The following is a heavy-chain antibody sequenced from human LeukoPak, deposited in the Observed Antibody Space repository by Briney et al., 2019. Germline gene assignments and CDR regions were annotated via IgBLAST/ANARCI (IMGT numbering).Heavy chain of an antibody. J-gene: IGHJ4*02. CDR1: GFIFRNHG. CDR2: VHGRN. D-gene: IGHD5-24*01. CDR3: AKDQPGDGYNSI. Sequence: GGSLRLSCAASGFIFRNHGMSWVRQAPGKGLEWVSTVHGRNYYADSVKGRFIISRDDSRSTLYLQMDNLRVEDTAVYYCAKDQPGDGYNSIWGQGTLVTVSS. V-gene: IGHV3-23*01.